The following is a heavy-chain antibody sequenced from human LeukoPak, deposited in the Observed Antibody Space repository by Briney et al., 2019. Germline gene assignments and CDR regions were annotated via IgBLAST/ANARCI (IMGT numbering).Heavy chain of an antibody. D-gene: IGHD3-22*01. CDR2: ISSSSSYI. J-gene: IGHJ1*01. CDR3: AKDNYDSSGSLGYFQH. Sequence: PGGSLRLSCAASGFTFSSYSMNWVRQAPGKGLEWVSSISSSSSYIYYADSVKGRFTISRDNSKNTLYLQMNSLRAEDTAVYYCAKDNYDSSGSLGYFQHWGQGTLVTVSS. V-gene: IGHV3-21*04. CDR1: GFTFSSYS.